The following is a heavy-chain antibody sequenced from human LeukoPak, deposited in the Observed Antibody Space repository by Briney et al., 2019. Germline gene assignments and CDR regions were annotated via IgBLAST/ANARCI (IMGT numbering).Heavy chain of an antibody. CDR2: MNPNSGNT. Sequence: GASVKVSCKASGYTFTSYDINWVRQATRQGLEWMGWMNPNSGNTGYAQKFQGRVTMTRNTSISTAYMELSSLRSEDTAVYYCARQRYCSGGSCYIDYWGQGTLVTVSS. CDR1: GYTFTSYD. V-gene: IGHV1-8*01. J-gene: IGHJ4*02. CDR3: ARQRYCSGGSCYIDY. D-gene: IGHD2-15*01.